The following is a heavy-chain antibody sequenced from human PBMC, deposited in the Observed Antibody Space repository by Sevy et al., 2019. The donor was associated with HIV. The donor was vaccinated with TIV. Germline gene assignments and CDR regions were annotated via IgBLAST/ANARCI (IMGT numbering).Heavy chain of an antibody. CDR1: GGSISSSSYY. CDR2: IYYSGST. Sequence: SETLSLTCTVSGGSISSSSYYWGWIRQPPGKGLEWIGRIYYSGSTYYNPSLKSRVTISVDTSKNQFSLKLSSVTAADTAVDYCARQRIVATVETTRFDPWGQGTLVTVSS. CDR3: ARQRIVATVETTRFDP. D-gene: IGHD5-12*01. V-gene: IGHV4-39*01. J-gene: IGHJ5*02.